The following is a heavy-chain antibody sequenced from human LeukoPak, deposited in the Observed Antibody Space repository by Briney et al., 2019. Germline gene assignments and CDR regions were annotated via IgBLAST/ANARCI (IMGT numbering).Heavy chain of an antibody. CDR1: GFTFSTYE. CDR3: ATVGRSARPGY. D-gene: IGHD6-6*01. CDR2: ISSSGSTI. J-gene: IGHJ4*02. Sequence: GGSLRLSCAASGFTFSTYEMNWVRQAPGKGLEWVSYISSSGSTIDYADSVKGRFTISRDNAKNSLYLQMNGLRAEDTAVYYCATVGRSARPGYWGQGSLVTVSS. V-gene: IGHV3-48*03.